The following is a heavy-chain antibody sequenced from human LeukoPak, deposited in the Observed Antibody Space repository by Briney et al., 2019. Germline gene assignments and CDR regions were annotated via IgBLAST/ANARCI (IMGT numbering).Heavy chain of an antibody. J-gene: IGHJ4*02. Sequence: PSETLSLTCIVSGDSISSSAYFWGWIRQPPGKGLEWIGSIYYSGKTYYSASLKSRVTMSVDTSKNLFSLRLTSVTAADMAIFYCARRRWYGGFDFWGQGTLVTVSS. V-gene: IGHV4-39*01. CDR3: ARRRWYGGFDF. CDR1: GDSISSSAYF. CDR2: IYYSGKT. D-gene: IGHD3-10*01.